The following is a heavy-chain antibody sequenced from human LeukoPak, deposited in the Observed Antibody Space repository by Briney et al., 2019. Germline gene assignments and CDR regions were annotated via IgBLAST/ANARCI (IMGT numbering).Heavy chain of an antibody. J-gene: IGHJ4*02. CDR2: INSDGSTT. D-gene: IGHD3/OR15-3a*01. CDR1: GFTFSTYW. Sequence: GGSLRLSCAASGFTFSTYWMHWVRQAPGKGLVWVSRINSDGSTTTYVDSVEGRFTISRDNAKNTLYLGMNSLRAEDTAVYYCTRGWTADYWGQGALVTVSS. CDR3: TRGWTADY. V-gene: IGHV3-74*01.